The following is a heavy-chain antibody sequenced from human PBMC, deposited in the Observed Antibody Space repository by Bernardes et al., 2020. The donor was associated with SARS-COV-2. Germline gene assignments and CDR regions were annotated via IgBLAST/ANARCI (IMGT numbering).Heavy chain of an antibody. V-gene: IGHV3-11*01. D-gene: IGHD3-22*01. CDR1: GFTFSDYY. Sequence: GGSLRLSCAASGFTFSDYYMSWIRQAPGKGLEWVSYISSSGSTIYYADSVKGRFTISRDNAKNSLYLQMNSLRAEDTAVYYCARDPTMIIRDAFDIWGQGTMVTVSS. CDR2: ISSSGSTI. CDR3: ARDPTMIIRDAFDI. J-gene: IGHJ3*02.